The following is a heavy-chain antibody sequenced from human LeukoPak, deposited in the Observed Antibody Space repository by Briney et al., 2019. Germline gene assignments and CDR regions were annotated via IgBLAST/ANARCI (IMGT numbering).Heavy chain of an antibody. J-gene: IGHJ5*02. CDR1: GFTFSSYG. V-gene: IGHV3-33*01. CDR3: ARGAGSYYDFWSGYHNNWFDP. CDR2: IWYDGSNK. Sequence: PGGSLRLSRAASGFTFSSYGMHWVRQAPGKGLEWVAVIWYDGSNKYYADSVKGRFTISRDNSKNTLYLQMNSLRAEDTAVYYCARGAGSYYDFWSGYHNNWFDPWGQGTLVTVSS. D-gene: IGHD3-3*01.